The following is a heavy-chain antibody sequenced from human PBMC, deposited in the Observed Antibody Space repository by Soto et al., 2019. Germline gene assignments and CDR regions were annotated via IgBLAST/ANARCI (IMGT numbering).Heavy chain of an antibody. CDR3: ARHGGKYCSSTSCYRWFDP. D-gene: IGHD2-2*02. CDR1: GGSISSYY. CDR2: IYYSGST. V-gene: IGHV4-59*08. J-gene: IGHJ5*02. Sequence: ETLSLTCTVSGGSISSYYWSWIRQPPGKGLEWIGYIYYSGSTNYNPSLKSRVTISVDTSKNQFSLKLSSVTAADTAVYYCARHGGKYCSSTSCYRWFDPWGQGTLVTVSS.